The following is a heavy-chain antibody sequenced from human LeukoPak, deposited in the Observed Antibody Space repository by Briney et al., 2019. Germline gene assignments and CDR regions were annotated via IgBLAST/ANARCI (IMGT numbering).Heavy chain of an antibody. CDR3: AKDRGDSGYDEYYFDY. V-gene: IGHV3-23*01. CDR2: ISGSGGST. D-gene: IGHD5-12*01. Sequence: PGGSLRLSCAASGFTFSSYAMSWVRQAPGKGLEWVSAISGSGGSTYYADSVKGRFAISRDNSKNTLYLQMNSLRAEDTAVYYCAKDRGDSGYDEYYFDYWGQGTLVTVSS. J-gene: IGHJ4*02. CDR1: GFTFSSYA.